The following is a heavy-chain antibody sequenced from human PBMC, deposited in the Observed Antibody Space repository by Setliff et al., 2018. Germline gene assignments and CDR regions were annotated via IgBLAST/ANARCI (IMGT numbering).Heavy chain of an antibody. V-gene: IGHV3-7*01. J-gene: IGHJ4*02. CDR2: INQYGSEK. Sequence: GGSLRLSCAASGFTFSTYWMSWVRQAPGKGLEWVANINQYGSEKYYVDSVKGRFTISRDNAKKSLDLQMNSLRVDDTAVYYCARPGRSNYWDSFDYWGQGILVTVPQ. D-gene: IGHD3-10*01. CDR3: ARPGRSNYWDSFDY. CDR1: GFTFSTYW.